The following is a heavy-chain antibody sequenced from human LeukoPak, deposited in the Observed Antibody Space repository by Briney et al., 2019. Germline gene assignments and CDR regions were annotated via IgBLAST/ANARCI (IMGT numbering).Heavy chain of an antibody. D-gene: IGHD5-12*01. Sequence: SETLSLTCTVSGGSISSGCYYWTWIRQHPGKGLEWIGYIYYSGSTYYNPSLESRVTISVDTSKNQFSLNLISVTDADSAVYFCARDRRVGGGYDSGLDCWGQGTLVSVSS. CDR1: GGSISSGCYY. J-gene: IGHJ4*02. CDR2: IYYSGST. CDR3: ARDRRVGGGYDSGLDC. V-gene: IGHV4-31*03.